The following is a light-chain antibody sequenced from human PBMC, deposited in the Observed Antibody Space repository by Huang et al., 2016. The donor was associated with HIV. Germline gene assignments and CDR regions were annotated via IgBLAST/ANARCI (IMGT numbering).Light chain of an antibody. Sequence: EIVMTQSPATLSVSPGERATLSCRASQSVGSNLAWYQQRRGQAPRLLIYAASPRATGIPARCSGSGSGTEFTLTVSSLQSEDFAVYYCQQHNSWPRTFGQGTRV. CDR1: QSVGSN. J-gene: IGKJ1*01. CDR2: AAS. CDR3: QQHNSWPRT. V-gene: IGKV3-15*01.